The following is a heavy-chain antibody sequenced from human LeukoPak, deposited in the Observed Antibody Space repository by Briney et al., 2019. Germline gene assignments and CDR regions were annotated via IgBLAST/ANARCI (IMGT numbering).Heavy chain of an antibody. CDR3: ARGRQVGDCESSRCYPFDY. Sequence: ASVKVSCKASGYTFTGYYMHWVRQAPGQGLEWMGWINPNSGGANYAQKFQGRVSMTRENSISTAYMELSRLRSDDTAVYYCARGRQVGDCESSRCYPFDYLGQGTLVTVSS. J-gene: IGHJ4*02. V-gene: IGHV1-2*02. CDR1: GYTFTGYY. CDR2: INPNSGGA. D-gene: IGHD2-2*01.